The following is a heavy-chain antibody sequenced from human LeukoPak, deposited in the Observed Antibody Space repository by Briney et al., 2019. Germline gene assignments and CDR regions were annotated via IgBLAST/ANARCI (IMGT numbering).Heavy chain of an antibody. CDR1: GGSISSYY. CDR3: ARDMSSSGTFDY. CDR2: IYYSGST. Sequence: SETLSLTCTVSGGSISSYYWSWIRQPPGKGLEWIGYIYYSGSTNYNPSLKSRVTISVDTSKNQFSLKLSSVTAADTAVYYCARDMSSSGTFDYWGQGTLVTVSS. D-gene: IGHD6-13*01. V-gene: IGHV4-59*01. J-gene: IGHJ4*02.